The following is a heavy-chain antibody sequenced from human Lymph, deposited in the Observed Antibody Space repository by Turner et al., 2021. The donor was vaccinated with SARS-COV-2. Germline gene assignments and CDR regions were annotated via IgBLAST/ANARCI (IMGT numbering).Heavy chain of an antibody. CDR2: MSYDGNNE. CDR1: GFTFSGYG. CDR3: AKDLSAGDYYYYYGMDV. D-gene: IGHD3-10*01. V-gene: IGHV3-30*18. Sequence: VQLVESGGGVVQPGRSLRLYCAASGFTFSGYGMPWVRQAPGKGLEWVAVMSYDGNNEHCADSVKGRFTISRDNSKNTLYLQMNRLRPDDTAVYYCAKDLSAGDYYYYYGMDVWGQGTTVTVSS. J-gene: IGHJ6*02.